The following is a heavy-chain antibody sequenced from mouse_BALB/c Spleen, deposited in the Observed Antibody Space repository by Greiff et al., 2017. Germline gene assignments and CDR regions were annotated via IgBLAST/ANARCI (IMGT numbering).Heavy chain of an antibody. CDR1: GFNIKDTY. V-gene: IGHV14-3*02. D-gene: IGHD2-2*01. Sequence: EVKLQESGAELVKPGASVKLSCTASGFNIKDTYMHWVKQRPEQGLEWIGRIDPANGNTKYDPKFQGKATITADTSSNTAYLQLSSLTSEDTAVYYCARIYYGYDCFDYWGQGTTLTVSS. CDR2: IDPANGNT. J-gene: IGHJ2*01. CDR3: ARIYYGYDCFDY.